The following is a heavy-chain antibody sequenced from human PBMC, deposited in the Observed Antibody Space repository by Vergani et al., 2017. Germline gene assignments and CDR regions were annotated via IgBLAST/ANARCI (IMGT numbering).Heavy chain of an antibody. CDR3: ARGGIVVVVAAPRLGYYGMDV. J-gene: IGHJ6*02. Sequence: QVQLVQSGAEVKKPGASVKVSCKASGYTFTSYYMHWVRQAPGQGLEWMGIINPSGGSTSYAQKFQGRVTMTRDTCASTVYMERSSLRSEDTAVYYCARGGIVVVVAAPRLGYYGMDVWGQGTTVTVSS. V-gene: IGHV1-46*01. CDR2: INPSGGST. D-gene: IGHD2-15*01. CDR1: GYTFTSYY.